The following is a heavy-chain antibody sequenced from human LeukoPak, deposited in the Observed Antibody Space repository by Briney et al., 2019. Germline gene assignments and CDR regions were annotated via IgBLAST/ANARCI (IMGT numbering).Heavy chain of an antibody. D-gene: IGHD4-23*01. V-gene: IGHV3-7*01. CDR1: GFTFSSYW. Sequence: GGSLRLSCAASGFTFSSYWMMWLRQAPGKGLEWVANIRQDGSEKNYVDSVKGRFTISRDNAKISLYLQMNSLRAEDTAVYYCATDRKVGTWEPRFDYWGQGTLVTVSS. CDR2: IRQDGSEK. CDR3: ATDRKVGTWEPRFDY. J-gene: IGHJ4*02.